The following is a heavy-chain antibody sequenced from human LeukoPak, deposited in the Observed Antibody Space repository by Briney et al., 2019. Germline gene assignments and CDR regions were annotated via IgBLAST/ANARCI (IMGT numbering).Heavy chain of an antibody. CDR3: ARGGWVQQKYYMDV. V-gene: IGHV1-69*05. CDR2: IIPIFATT. J-gene: IGHJ6*03. D-gene: IGHD5-24*01. Sequence: ASVKVSCKASGGTFNSYAISWLRQAPGQGLEWMGGIIPIFATTNHAQKFQGGVTITTDESRTTAYMELSSLRSEDTAVYYCARGGWVQQKYYMDVWGKGTTVTVSS. CDR1: GGTFNSYA.